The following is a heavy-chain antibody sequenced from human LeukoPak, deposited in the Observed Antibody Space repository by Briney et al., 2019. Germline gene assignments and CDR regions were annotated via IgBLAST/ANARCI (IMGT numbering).Heavy chain of an antibody. CDR3: ASLYSGYDFGWFDP. Sequence: ASVKVSCKASGYTFTGYYMHWVRQAPGQGLEWMGWINPNRGGTNYAQKFQGRVTMTRDTSISTAYMELSRLRSDDTAVYYCASLYSGYDFGWFDPWGQGTLVTVSS. V-gene: IGHV1-2*02. D-gene: IGHD5-12*01. J-gene: IGHJ5*02. CDR2: INPNRGGT. CDR1: GYTFTGYY.